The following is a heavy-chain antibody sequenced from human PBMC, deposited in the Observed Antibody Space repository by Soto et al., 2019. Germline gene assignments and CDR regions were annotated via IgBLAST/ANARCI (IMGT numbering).Heavy chain of an antibody. J-gene: IGHJ5*02. CDR2: IYFTGNT. CDR1: GGSITSSTHF. V-gene: IGHV4-39*01. Sequence: SETLSLTGTASGGSITSSTHFWGWVRRPPGKGLECIGTIYFTGNTYYTPSLKSRLTMSIDTSKNEFSLRLNSVTAADTAVYYCAGQTCTIAAASYGRSNWFDPWGPGTLVTVSA. CDR3: AGQTCTIAAASYGRSNWFDP. D-gene: IGHD6-25*01.